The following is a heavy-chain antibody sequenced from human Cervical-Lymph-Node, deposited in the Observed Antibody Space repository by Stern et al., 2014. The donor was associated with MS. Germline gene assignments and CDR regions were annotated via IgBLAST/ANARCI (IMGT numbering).Heavy chain of an antibody. Sequence: QVQLVQSGAEVKKPGSSVKVSCKASGGTISSNVISWVRQAPGQGLEWMGGIIPIFSTVHYAQKFQGRVTITADASTSTAYMELTSLRSEDTAVYYCARAWGASDFYGMDVWGQGTTVTVSS. J-gene: IGHJ6*02. CDR2: IIPIFSTV. D-gene: IGHD1-26*01. V-gene: IGHV1-69*12. CDR1: GGTISSNV. CDR3: ARAWGASDFYGMDV.